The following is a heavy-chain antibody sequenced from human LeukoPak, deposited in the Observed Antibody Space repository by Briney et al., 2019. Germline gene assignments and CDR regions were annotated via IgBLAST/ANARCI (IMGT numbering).Heavy chain of an antibody. CDR1: GFTFSSYE. J-gene: IGHJ6*02. CDR3: ARDWAGYSSSSRYYYYGMDV. CDR2: ISSSSSTI. D-gene: IGHD6-6*01. V-gene: IGHV3-48*03. Sequence: GGSLRLSCAASGFTFSSYEMNWVRQAPGKGLEWVSYISSSSSTIYYADSVKGRFTISRDNAKNSLYLQMNSLRAEDTAVYYCARDWAGYSSSSRYYYYGMDVWGQGTTVTVSS.